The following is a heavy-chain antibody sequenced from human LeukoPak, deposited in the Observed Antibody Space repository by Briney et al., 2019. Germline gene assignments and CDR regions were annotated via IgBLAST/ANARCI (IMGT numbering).Heavy chain of an antibody. J-gene: IGHJ2*01. D-gene: IGHD2-15*01. CDR2: IYYSGNT. CDR1: GGSISNNNYY. V-gene: IGHV4-39*01. CDR3: ARRRENIVVFDL. Sequence: SETLSLTCTVSGGSISNNNYYWGWIRQPPGKGLEWIGSIYYSGNTYYNPSLTSRLTISVDTSKNQFSLKLSSVTAADTAVYYCARRRENIVVFDLWGRGTLVSVSS.